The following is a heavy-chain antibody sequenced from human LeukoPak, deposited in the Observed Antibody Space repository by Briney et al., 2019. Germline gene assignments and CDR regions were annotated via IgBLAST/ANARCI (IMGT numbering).Heavy chain of an antibody. CDR3: AKPVGYSYGYAAFDI. J-gene: IGHJ3*02. D-gene: IGHD5-18*01. V-gene: IGHV1-18*01. Sequence: ASVKVSCKASGYTFTSYGITWVRQAPGQGLEWMGWISGYNANTNYAQNLQGRVTMTTDTSTSTAYMELRSPRSDDTAVYYCAKPVGYSYGYAAFDIWGQGTMVTVSS. CDR1: GYTFTSYG. CDR2: ISGYNANT.